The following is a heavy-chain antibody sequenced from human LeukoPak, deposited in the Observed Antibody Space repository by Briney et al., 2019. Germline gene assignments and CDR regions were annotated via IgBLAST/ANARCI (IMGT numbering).Heavy chain of an antibody. CDR1: GYTFTSYG. J-gene: IGHJ4*02. D-gene: IGHD2-8*01. V-gene: IGHV1-18*01. Sequence: RASVKVSCKASGYTFTSYGISWVRQAPGQGLEWMGWISGYNGDTNYAQNLQGRVTMTTDTSTSTAYMELRSLRSDDTAVYYCARDLEYCTNGVCHFDYWGQGTLVTVSS. CDR3: ARDLEYCTNGVCHFDY. CDR2: ISGYNGDT.